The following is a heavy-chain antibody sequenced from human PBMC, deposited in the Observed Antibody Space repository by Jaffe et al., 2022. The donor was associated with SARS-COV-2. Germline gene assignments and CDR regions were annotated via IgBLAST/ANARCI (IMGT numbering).Heavy chain of an antibody. CDR1: GFTFSSYG. Sequence: QVQLVESGGGVVQPGRSLRLSCAASGFTFSSYGMHWVRQAPGKGLEWVAVIWYDGSNKYYADSVKGRFTISRDNSKNTLYLQMNSLRAEDTAVYYCARDGYLQNFDYWGQGTLVTVSS. CDR2: IWYDGSNK. V-gene: IGHV3-33*01. D-gene: IGHD6-13*01. J-gene: IGHJ4*02. CDR3: ARDGYLQNFDY.